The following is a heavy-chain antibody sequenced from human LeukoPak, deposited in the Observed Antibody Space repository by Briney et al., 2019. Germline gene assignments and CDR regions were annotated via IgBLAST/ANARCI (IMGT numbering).Heavy chain of an antibody. CDR3: ARNPAHYGSSWYSYYYGMDV. Sequence: SNKYYADSVKGRFTISRDNSKNTLYLQMNSLRAEDTAVYYCARNPAHYGSSWYSYYYGMDVWGQGTTVTVSS. J-gene: IGHJ6*02. CDR2: SNK. D-gene: IGHD6-13*01. V-gene: IGHV3-33*01.